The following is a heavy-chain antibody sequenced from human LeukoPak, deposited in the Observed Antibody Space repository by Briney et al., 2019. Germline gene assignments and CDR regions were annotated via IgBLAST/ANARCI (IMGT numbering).Heavy chain of an antibody. CDR3: AKELSPPNYYYYYGMDV. CDR1: GFTFSSYG. CDR2: IRYDGSNK. D-gene: IGHD3-16*02. V-gene: IGHV3-30*02. J-gene: IGHJ6*02. Sequence: PGGSLRLSCAASGFTFSSYGMHWVRQAPGEGLEWVAFIRYDGSNKYYADSVKGRFTISRDNSKNTLYLQMNSLRAEDTAVYYCAKELSPPNYYYYYGMDVWGQGTTVTVSS.